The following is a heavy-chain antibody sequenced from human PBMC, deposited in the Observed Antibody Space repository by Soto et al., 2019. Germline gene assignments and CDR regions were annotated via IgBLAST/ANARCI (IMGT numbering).Heavy chain of an antibody. J-gene: IGHJ1*01. CDR2: LYGSGGGI. D-gene: IGHD1-26*01. CDR1: GFSVRDSA. Sequence: GCPRLSRSSCGFSVRDSAMAWVCKTPGKGLEWVSGLYGSGGGIHYAGSVKGRFTISRDNYANSVYLQMNSLRVEDTAIYYCAKDGGPSDGVWVAHDWGQ. V-gene: IGHV3-23*01. CDR3: AKDGGPSDGVWVAHD.